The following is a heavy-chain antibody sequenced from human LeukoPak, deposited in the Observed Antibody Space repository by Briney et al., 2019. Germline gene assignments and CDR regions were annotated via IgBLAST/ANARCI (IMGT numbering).Heavy chain of an antibody. D-gene: IGHD1-1*01. CDR2: IKQDGSEK. CDR1: GFTFSSYA. CDR3: ARYRGYGWFDP. J-gene: IGHJ5*02. V-gene: IGHV3-7*01. Sequence: PGGSLRLSCAASGFTFSSYAMSWVRQAPGKGLEWVANIKQDGSEKYYVDSVKGRFTISRDNAKNSLYLQMNSLRAEDTAVYYCARYRGYGWFDPWGQGTLVTVSS.